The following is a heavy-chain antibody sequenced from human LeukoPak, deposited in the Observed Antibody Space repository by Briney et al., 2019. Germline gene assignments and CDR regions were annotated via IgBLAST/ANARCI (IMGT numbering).Heavy chain of an antibody. CDR2: INPNSGGT. Sequence: ASVKVSCKASGYTFTGYYMHWVRQAPGQGLEWMGRINPNSGGTNYAQKFQGRVTMTRDTSISTAYMELSRLRSDDTAVYYCARGPRLDSSGWYYGAFDIWGQGTMVTVSS. CDR3: ARGPRLDSSGWYYGAFDI. CDR1: GYTFTGYY. D-gene: IGHD6-19*01. J-gene: IGHJ3*02. V-gene: IGHV1-2*06.